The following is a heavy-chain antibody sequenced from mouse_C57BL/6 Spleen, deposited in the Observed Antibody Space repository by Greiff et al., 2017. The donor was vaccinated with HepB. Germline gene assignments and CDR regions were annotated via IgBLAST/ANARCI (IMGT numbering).Heavy chain of an antibody. V-gene: IGHV14-1*01. CDR1: GFNIKDYY. CDR3: TSNYCYGSSYVGFAY. J-gene: IGHJ3*01. Sequence: EVQLQQPGAELVRPGASVKLSCTASGFNIKDYYMHWVKQRPEQGLEWIGRIDPEDGDTEYAPKFQGKATMTADTSSNTAYLQLSSLTSEDTAVYYCTSNYCYGSSYVGFAYWGQGTLVTVSA. CDR2: IDPEDGDT. D-gene: IGHD1-1*01.